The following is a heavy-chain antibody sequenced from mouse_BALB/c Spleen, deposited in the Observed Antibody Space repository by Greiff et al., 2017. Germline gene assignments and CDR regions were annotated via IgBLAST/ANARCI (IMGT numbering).Heavy chain of an antibody. J-gene: IGHJ2*01. V-gene: IGHV1-69*02. CDR1: GYTFTSYW. D-gene: IGHD1-1*01. CDR2: IDPSDSYT. CDR3: ARTRHYYGSSYDY. Sequence: QVHVKQPGAELVKPGASVKLSCKASGYTFTSYWMHWVKQRPGQGLEWIGEIDPSDSYTNYNQKFKGKATLTVDKSSSTAYMQLSSLTSEDSAVYYCARTRHYYGSSYDYWGQGTTLTVSS.